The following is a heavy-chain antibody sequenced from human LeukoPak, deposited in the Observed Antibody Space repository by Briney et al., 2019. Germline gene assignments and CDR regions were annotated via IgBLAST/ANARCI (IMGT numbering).Heavy chain of an antibody. D-gene: IGHD5-12*01. V-gene: IGHV4-4*07. CDR3: AREPTSGREPTSGRPLDY. Sequence: PETLSLTCTVSGGSTSGYFWSWIRQPAGKGLEWIGRIYSSGSNNYNPSLKSRVTMSLDTSKNHLSLNLSSVTAADTAVYYCAREPTSGREPTSGRPLDYWGQGTLVTVSS. J-gene: IGHJ4*02. CDR1: GGSTSGYF. CDR2: IYSSGSN.